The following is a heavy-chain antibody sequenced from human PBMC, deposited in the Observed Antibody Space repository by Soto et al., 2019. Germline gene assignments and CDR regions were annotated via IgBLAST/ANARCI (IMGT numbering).Heavy chain of an antibody. CDR1: GYPLTREY. CDR3: AREGGYSSREFDS. CDR2: IHPSGGST. V-gene: IGHV1-46*01. J-gene: IGHJ4*02. D-gene: IGHD5-18*01. Sequence: QVQLVQSGAEVKKPGASVKISCKASGYPLTREYLHWVRQAPGQGLEWMGVIHPSGGSTTYAQKFQDRVTMTRDTSSNTVHMELSSLRSEDTAVYYCAREGGYSSREFDSWGQGTQVTVSS.